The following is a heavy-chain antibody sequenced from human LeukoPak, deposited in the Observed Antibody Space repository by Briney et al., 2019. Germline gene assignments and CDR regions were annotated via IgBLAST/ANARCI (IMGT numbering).Heavy chain of an antibody. CDR3: ARVPFRGFFGLYYYNMDF. D-gene: IGHD3-3*01. J-gene: IGHJ6*03. V-gene: IGHV3-7*01. CDR2: IKQDGSEK. Sequence: GGSLRLSCAAPGFTFNSYLMSWVRQAPGKGLEWVANIKQDGSEKYYMDSVKGRFTISRDNAKNSLYLQMNSLRAEDTAVYYCARVPFRGFFGLYYYNMDFGGGGPTVTVS. CDR1: GFTFNSYL.